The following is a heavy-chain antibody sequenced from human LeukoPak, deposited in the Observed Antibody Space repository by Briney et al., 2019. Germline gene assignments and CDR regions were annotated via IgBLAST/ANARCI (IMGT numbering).Heavy chain of an antibody. CDR1: GGSFSGYY. CDR3: ARDGGSHAFDI. Sequence: SETLSLTCAVYGGSFSGYYWSWIRQPPGKGLEWIGEINHSGSTNYNPSLKSRVTISVDTSKNQFSLKLSSVTAADTAVYYCARDGGSHAFDIWGQGTMVTVSP. CDR2: INHSGST. J-gene: IGHJ3*02. D-gene: IGHD3-10*01. V-gene: IGHV4-34*01.